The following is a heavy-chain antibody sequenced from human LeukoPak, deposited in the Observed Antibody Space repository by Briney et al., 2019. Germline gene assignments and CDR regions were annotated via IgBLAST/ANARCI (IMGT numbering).Heavy chain of an antibody. CDR2: IYYSGST. J-gene: IGHJ4*02. D-gene: IGHD2-15*01. CDR1: GASISSSSYY. Sequence: SETLSLTCTVSGASISSSSYYWGWIRQPPGKGLEWIGIIYYSGSTNYNPSLKSRVTISVDNSKNQFSLRMSSMTAADTAVYYCARAGWYTLDNWGQGTLVTVSS. V-gene: IGHV4-39*07. CDR3: ARAGWYTLDN.